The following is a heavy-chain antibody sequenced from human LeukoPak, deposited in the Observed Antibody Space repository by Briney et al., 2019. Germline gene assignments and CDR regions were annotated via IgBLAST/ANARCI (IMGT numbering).Heavy chain of an antibody. D-gene: IGHD2/OR15-2a*01. CDR2: IIPIFGTA. V-gene: IGHV1-69*05. CDR1: GGTFSSYA. J-gene: IGHJ4*02. Sequence: SVEVSCKASGGTFSSYAISWVRQAPGQGLEWMGRIIPIFGTANYAQKFQGRVTITTDESTSTAYMELSSLRSEDTAVYYCARAFMYPFSDYFDYWGQGTLVTVSS. CDR3: ARAFMYPFSDYFDY.